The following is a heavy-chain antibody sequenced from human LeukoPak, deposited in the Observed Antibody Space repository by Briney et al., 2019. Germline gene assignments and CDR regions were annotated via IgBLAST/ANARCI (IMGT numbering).Heavy chain of an antibody. J-gene: IGHJ4*02. CDR3: AKVGVVVTAILY. V-gene: IGHV3-30*02. D-gene: IGHD2-21*02. Sequence: PGGTLRLSCAASGFSFSSYDMNWVRQAPGKGLEWVAFIRYDGSNKYYADSVKGRFTISRDNSKNTLYLQMNSLRAEDTAVYYCAKVGVVVTAILYWGQGTLVTVSS. CDR1: GFSFSSYD. CDR2: IRYDGSNK.